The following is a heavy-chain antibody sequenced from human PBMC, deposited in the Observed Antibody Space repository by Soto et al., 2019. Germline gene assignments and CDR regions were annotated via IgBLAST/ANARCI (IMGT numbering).Heavy chain of an antibody. CDR1: GGSISGGDW. Sequence: QVQLQESGPGLVEPSGTLSLTCAVSGGSISGGDWWTWVRQPPGMGLEWVGEIYRRGTTNYNSSLTSRVTISLAKSNNHFSLKLTSVTAADTAVYYCARGPRLWGQGTLVTVSS. CDR3: ARGPRL. V-gene: IGHV4-4*02. CDR2: IYRRGTT. J-gene: IGHJ4*02.